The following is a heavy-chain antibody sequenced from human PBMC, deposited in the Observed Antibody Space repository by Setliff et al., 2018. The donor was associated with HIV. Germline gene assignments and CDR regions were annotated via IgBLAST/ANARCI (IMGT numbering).Heavy chain of an antibody. V-gene: IGHV4-31*03. CDR3: ARSPIAAGTTTISARTNWFDP. D-gene: IGHD6-13*01. Sequence: PSETLSLTCTVSGGSISSGGYYWSWIRQHPGKGLEWIGNIHYSGSTYYYKPSLQSRATISVDTSKNQFSLKLSSVTAADTAVYYCARSPIAAGTTTISARTNWFDPWGQGTLVTVSS. J-gene: IGHJ5*02. CDR2: IHYSGSTY. CDR1: GGSISSGGYY.